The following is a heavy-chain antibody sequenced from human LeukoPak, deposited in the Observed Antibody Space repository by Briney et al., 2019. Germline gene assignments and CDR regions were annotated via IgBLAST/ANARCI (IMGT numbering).Heavy chain of an antibody. CDR3: AREVREYHETSAYLN. CDR2: GIPILGIA. J-gene: IGHJ4*02. CDR1: GGTFSSYA. D-gene: IGHD3-22*01. Sequence: ASVKVSCKASGGTFSSYAISWVRPAPGQGLEYMGRGIPILGIANSAQKFQGRVTITADKFTSTAYMELSSLRSEDTAVYYCAREVREYHETSAYLNWGQGTLVTVSS. V-gene: IGHV1-69*04.